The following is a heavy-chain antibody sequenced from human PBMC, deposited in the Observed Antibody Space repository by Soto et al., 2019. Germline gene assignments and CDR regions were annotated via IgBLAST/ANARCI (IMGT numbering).Heavy chain of an antibody. Sequence: QLQLQESGPGLVKPSETLSLTCSVSGGSISRSSFYWGWIRQPPGQGLEWLGSIFSSGRTHYNPSLTRRVTISVDTSKNALSLKLIAVTAADTAVYFCARHQPPGGYDGADYFDDWGRGTLVTISS. J-gene: IGHJ4*02. CDR3: ARHQPPGGYDGADYFDD. CDR1: GGSISRSSFY. D-gene: IGHD5-12*01. V-gene: IGHV4-39*01. CDR2: IFSSGRT.